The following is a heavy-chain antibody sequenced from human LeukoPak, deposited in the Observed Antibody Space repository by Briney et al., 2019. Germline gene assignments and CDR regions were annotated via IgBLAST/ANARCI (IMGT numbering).Heavy chain of an antibody. CDR3: ARGEGGTTFDY. D-gene: IGHD4-17*01. CDR1: GYTFTSYY. J-gene: IGHJ4*02. CDR2: INPSGGST. V-gene: IGHV1-46*01. Sequence: ASVKVSCEASGYTFTSYYMHWVRQAPGQGLEWMGIINPSGGSTSYAQKFQGRVTMTRDMSTSTVYMELSSLRSEDTAVYYCARGEGGTTFDYWGQGTLVTVSS.